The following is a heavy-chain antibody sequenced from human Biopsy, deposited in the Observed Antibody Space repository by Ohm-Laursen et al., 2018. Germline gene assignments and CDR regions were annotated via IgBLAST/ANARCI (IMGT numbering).Heavy chain of an antibody. CDR2: ISPYNGDT. Sequence: ASVKVSCKASGYTFTNYGISWVRQAPGQGLEWMGWISPYNGDTDYAQKLQGRVTMTTDTSTSTAYMDLRSLRSDDTAVYYCARDRWPHVTLLGLVVFDFWGQGTLVTVSS. CDR3: ARDRWPHVTLLGLVVFDF. CDR1: GYTFTNYG. J-gene: IGHJ4*02. D-gene: IGHD3-3*01. V-gene: IGHV1-18*01.